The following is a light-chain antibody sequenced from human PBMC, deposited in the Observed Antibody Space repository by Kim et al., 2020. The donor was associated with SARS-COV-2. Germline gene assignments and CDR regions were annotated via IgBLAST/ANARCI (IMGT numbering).Light chain of an antibody. CDR1: QSISSW. J-gene: IGKJ1*01. Sequence: SASVGDRGTIPCRASQSISSWLAWYQQKPGKAPKLLIYDASSLESGVPSRFSGSGSGTEFTLTISSLQPDDFATFYCQQYNSWGTFGQGTKVDIK. CDR2: DAS. V-gene: IGKV1-5*01. CDR3: QQYNSWGT.